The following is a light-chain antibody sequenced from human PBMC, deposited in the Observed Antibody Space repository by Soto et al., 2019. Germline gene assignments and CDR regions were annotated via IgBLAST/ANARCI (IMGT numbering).Light chain of an antibody. J-gene: IGKJ4*01. CDR3: QQRSNWPLT. Sequence: EIVLTQSPVTLSLSPGERATLSCRASQSVSSYLAWYQQKPGQAPRLLSYDASNRATDIPARFSGSGSGTDFTLTISSLEPEDFAVYYCQQRSNWPLTFGGGTKMEIK. V-gene: IGKV3-11*01. CDR1: QSVSSY. CDR2: DAS.